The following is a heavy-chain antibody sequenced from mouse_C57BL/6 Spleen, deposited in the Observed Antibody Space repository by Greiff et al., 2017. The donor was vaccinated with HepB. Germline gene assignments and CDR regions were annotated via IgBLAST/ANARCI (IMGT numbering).Heavy chain of an antibody. V-gene: IGHV2-6-1*01. D-gene: IGHD2-4*01. J-gene: IGHJ4*01. Sequence: VMLVESGPGLVAPSQSLSITCTVSGFSLTSYGVHWVRQPPGKGLEWLVVIWSDGSTTYNSALKSRLSISKDNSKSQVFLKMNSLQTDDTAMYYCARHGAMMTVGDYAMDYWGQGTSVTVSS. CDR3: ARHGAMMTVGDYAMDY. CDR2: IWSDGST. CDR1: GFSLTSYG.